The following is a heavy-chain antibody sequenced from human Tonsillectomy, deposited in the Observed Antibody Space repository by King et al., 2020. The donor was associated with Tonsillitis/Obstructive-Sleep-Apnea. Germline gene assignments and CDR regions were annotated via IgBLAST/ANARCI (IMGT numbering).Heavy chain of an antibody. D-gene: IGHD2-21*01. J-gene: IGHJ4*01. CDR1: GFTFSAYA. CDR3: ARDGGEWHRPSY. CDR2: ISSSSSYI. Sequence: VQLVESGGGLVKPGGSLRLSCAASGFTFSAYAMNWVRQAPGKGLEWVSSISSSSSYIYYADSLKGRFTVSRDNAKNSLYLQMNSLRAEDTAVYYCARDGGEWHRPSYWCHRTLGTVSA. V-gene: IGHV3-21*01.